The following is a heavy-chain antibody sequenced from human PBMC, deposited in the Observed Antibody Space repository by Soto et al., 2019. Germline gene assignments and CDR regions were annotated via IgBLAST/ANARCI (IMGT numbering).Heavy chain of an antibody. CDR2: IYYSGST. CDR1: GGSISSGGYY. D-gene: IGHD2-21*02. Sequence: SETLSLTCTVSGGSISSGGYYWSWIRQHPGRGLEWSGYIYYSGSTYYSPSLKSRVTISVDTYKNQFSLKLSSVTAADTAVYYWASETVSRGIYGMDVWGQGTTVTVSS. V-gene: IGHV4-31*03. J-gene: IGHJ6*02. CDR3: ASETVSRGIYGMDV.